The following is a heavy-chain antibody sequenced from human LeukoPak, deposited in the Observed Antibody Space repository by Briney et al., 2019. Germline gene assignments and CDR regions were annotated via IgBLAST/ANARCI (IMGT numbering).Heavy chain of an antibody. CDR3: VRDGGDCGGDCYPYYYYGLDV. D-gene: IGHD2-21*02. CDR1: GYTFTSYD. CDR2: MNPNSGNT. Sequence: ASVKVSCKASGYTFTSYDINWVRQATGQGLEWMGWMNPNSGNTGYAQKFQGRVTITRNTSISTAYMELSSLRSEDTAVYYCVRDGGDCGGDCYPYYYYGLDVWGQGTTVTVSS. J-gene: IGHJ6*02. V-gene: IGHV1-8*01.